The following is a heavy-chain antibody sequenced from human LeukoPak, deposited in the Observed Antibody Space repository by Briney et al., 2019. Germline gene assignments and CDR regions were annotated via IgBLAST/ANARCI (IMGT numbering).Heavy chain of an antibody. CDR1: GGTFNSNA. J-gene: IGHJ4*02. CDR2: IIPNFGTT. D-gene: IGHD5-24*01. Sequence: SVKVSCRASGGTFNSNAINWVRQAPGQGLEWMGGIIPNFGTTTYGQKFQGRVTLTADESTSTAYMELSSLRSEDTAVYYCARDLGSRDGYNPPNLFDSWGQGTLVTVSS. V-gene: IGHV1-69*13. CDR3: ARDLGSRDGYNPPNLFDS.